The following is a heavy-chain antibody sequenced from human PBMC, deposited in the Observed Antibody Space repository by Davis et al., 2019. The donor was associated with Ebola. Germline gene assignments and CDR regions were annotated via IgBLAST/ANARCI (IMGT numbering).Heavy chain of an antibody. J-gene: IGHJ6*04. CDR1: GGTFSSYT. D-gene: IGHD1-1*01. V-gene: IGHV1-69*04. Sequence: SVKVSCKASGGTFSSYTISWVRQAPGQGLEWMGRIIPILGIANYAQKFQGRVTMTRDTSTSTVYMELSSLRSEDTAVYYCARDLGRVQLYGMDVWGKETAVTVSS. CDR3: ARDLGRVQLYGMDV. CDR2: IIPILGIA.